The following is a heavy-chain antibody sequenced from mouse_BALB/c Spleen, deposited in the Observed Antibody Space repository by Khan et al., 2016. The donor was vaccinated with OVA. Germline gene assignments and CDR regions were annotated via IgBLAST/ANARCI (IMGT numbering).Heavy chain of an antibody. D-gene: IGHD2-4*01. CDR1: GFSLPNYS. Sequence: VQLQESGPGLVQPSQSLSITCTVSGFSLPNYSVHWVRQSPGKGLEWLGVIWSAGSTDYNEAFISRLTISKDHSRSQVFFKMTNLQPNDTAVIYFARRGYDYGRGALFAYWGQGTLVTVSA. CDR3: ARRGYDYGRGALFAY. J-gene: IGHJ3*01. CDR2: IWSAGST. V-gene: IGHV2-2*02.